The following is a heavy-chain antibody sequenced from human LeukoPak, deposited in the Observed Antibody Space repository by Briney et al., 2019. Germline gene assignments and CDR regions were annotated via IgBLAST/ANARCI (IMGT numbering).Heavy chain of an antibody. CDR3: ARVNLLGYCTNDICPGGGLPFDY. D-gene: IGHD2-8*01. CDR2: INQREST. J-gene: IGHJ4*02. CDR1: GGSFSGYH. V-gene: IGHV4-34*01. Sequence: SETLSLTCAVYGGSFSGYHWSWIRQPPGKGLEWIGEINQRESTNYNPSLKSRVTISADTSKNQFSLKLSSVTAADTAVYYCARVNLLGYCTNDICPGGGLPFDYWGQGTLVTVSS.